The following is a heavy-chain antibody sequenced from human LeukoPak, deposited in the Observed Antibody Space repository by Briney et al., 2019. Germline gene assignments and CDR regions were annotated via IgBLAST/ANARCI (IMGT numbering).Heavy chain of an antibody. CDR2: IYIGGST. CDR1: GFTVSSNY. Sequence: GGSLRLSCAASGFTVSSNYMSWVRQAPGKGLEWVSSIYIGGSTYYADSVKGRFPISRDNPNNTLYLQMHSLRAEDTAVYYCAREISRFGIWGQGTLVAVSS. D-gene: IGHD3-16*01. V-gene: IGHV3-66*01. CDR3: AREISRFGI. J-gene: IGHJ4*02.